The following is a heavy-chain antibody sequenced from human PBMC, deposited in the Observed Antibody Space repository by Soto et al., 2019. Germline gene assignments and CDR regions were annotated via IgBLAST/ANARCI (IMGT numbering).Heavy chain of an antibody. D-gene: IGHD2-2*01. Sequence: ASVKVSCKASGYTFTSYYMHWVRQAPGQGLEWMGWISAYNGNTNYAQKLQGRVTMTTDTSTSTAYMELRSLRSDDTAVYYCARTHIVVVPVRFDPWGQGTLVTVSS. J-gene: IGHJ5*02. CDR3: ARTHIVVVPVRFDP. CDR2: ISAYNGNT. CDR1: GYTFTSYY. V-gene: IGHV1-18*04.